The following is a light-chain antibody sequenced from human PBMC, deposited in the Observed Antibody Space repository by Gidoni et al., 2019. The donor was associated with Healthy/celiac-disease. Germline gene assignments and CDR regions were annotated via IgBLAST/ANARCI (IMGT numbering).Light chain of an antibody. CDR1: QSVSIN. V-gene: IGKV3-15*01. CDR3: QQYNNWPPLT. CDR2: GAS. Sequence: EIVMTPSPATLSVSPGERATLSCRASQSVSINLAWYQQKPGQAPRLLIYGASTRASGIPARFSGRGSGTEFTLTISSLQSEDFAVYYCQQYNNWPPLTFXGXTKVEIK. J-gene: IGKJ4*01.